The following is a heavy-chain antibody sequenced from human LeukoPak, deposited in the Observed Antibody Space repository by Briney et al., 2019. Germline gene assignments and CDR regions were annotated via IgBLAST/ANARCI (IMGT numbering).Heavy chain of an antibody. Sequence: SQTLSLTCTVSGGSISSGDYYWSWIRQPPGKGLEWIGYIYYSGSTYYDPSLKSRVTISVDTSKNQFSLKLSSVTAADTAVYYCARSRDSTYYYDSSGSWFDPWGQGTLVTVSS. CDR3: ARSRDSTYYYDSSGSWFDP. J-gene: IGHJ5*02. V-gene: IGHV4-30-4*01. CDR2: IYYSGST. D-gene: IGHD3-22*01. CDR1: GGSISSGDYY.